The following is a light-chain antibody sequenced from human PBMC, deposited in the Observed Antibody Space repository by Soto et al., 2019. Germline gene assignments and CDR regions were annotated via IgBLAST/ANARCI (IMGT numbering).Light chain of an antibody. CDR3: QQYRDNWT. V-gene: IGKV1-5*03. J-gene: IGKJ1*01. Sequence: DILMTQSPSTLSASVGDRVTIPCRASQRLSSWLAWYQQKPGTAPKLLIYEASTLQSGVSSRFSGSGSGTEVTLSISSLQPDDSATYYCQQYRDNWTFGQGTKVEIK. CDR2: EAS. CDR1: QRLSSW.